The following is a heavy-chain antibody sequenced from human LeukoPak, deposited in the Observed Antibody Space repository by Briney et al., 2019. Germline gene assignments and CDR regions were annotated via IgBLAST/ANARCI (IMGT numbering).Heavy chain of an antibody. CDR1: GFTFSSYS. CDR2: ISSSSSYI. V-gene: IGHV3-21*01. Sequence: GGSLRLSCAASGFTFSSYSMNWVRQAPGKGLEWVSSISSSSSYIYYADSVKGRFTISRDNAKNSLYLQMNSLRAEDTAVYYCARVELWLNYCYYMDVWGKGTTVTVSS. CDR3: ARVELWLNYCYYMDV. J-gene: IGHJ6*03. D-gene: IGHD5-18*01.